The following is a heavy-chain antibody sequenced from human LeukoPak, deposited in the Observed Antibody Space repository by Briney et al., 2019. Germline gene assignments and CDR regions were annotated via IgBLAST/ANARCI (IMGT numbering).Heavy chain of an antibody. D-gene: IGHD2-21*02. CDR1: GDSISSTSYY. V-gene: IGHV4-39*01. J-gene: IGHJ5*02. Sequence: SQTLSLTCIVSGDSISSTSYYWAWIRQPPGKGLEWIGMIFYSGSAYYTPSLRGRVTLSVDTSRNQFSLNLISVTAADTGVYFCARQQSDTSLFDPWGQGTLVTVSS. CDR3: ARQQSDTSLFDP. CDR2: IFYSGSA.